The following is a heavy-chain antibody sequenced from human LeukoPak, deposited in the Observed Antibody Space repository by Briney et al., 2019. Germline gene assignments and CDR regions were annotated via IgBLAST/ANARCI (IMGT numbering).Heavy chain of an antibody. CDR1: GGSFSGYY. V-gene: IGHV4-34*01. CDR3: ARGRYCSSTSCHGPYYYGMDV. CDR2: INHSGST. D-gene: IGHD2-2*01. Sequence: TSETLSLTCAVYGGSFSGYYWSWIRQPPGKGLEWIGEINHSGSTNYNPSLKSRVTISVDTSKNQFSLKLSSVTAADTAVYYCARGRYCSSTSCHGPYYYGMDVWGQGTTVTVSS. J-gene: IGHJ6*02.